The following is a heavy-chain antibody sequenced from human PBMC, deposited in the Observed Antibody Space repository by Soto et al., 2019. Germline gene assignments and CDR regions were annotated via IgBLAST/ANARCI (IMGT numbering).Heavy chain of an antibody. CDR2: ISPYNGTT. D-gene: IGHD1-1*01. V-gene: IGHV1-18*01. Sequence: ASVKVSCKASGYTFSSSGFTRVRQAPGQGLEWMGWISPYNGTTKYAEKFQGEMTMTTDTATSTAYMDLRSLRSDDTAVYYCARDGERDTGLNFYYYLHGMDAWGQGTRVTVSS. CDR1: GYTFSSSG. J-gene: IGHJ6*02. CDR3: ARDGERDTGLNFYYYLHGMDA.